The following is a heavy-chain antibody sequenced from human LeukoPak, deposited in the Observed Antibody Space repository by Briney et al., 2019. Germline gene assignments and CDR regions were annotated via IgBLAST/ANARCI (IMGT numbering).Heavy chain of an antibody. V-gene: IGHV6-1*01. J-gene: IGHJ4*02. CDR2: TYYRSKWYN. CDR1: GDSVSSSSTT. Sequence: SQTLSLTCAISGDSVSSSSTTWTWIRQSPSRGLEWLGRTYYRSKWYNDYAVSVKSRITINPDTSKNQFSLQLNSVTPEDTAVYYCARGLFPRSLDYWGQGTLVTVSS. D-gene: IGHD3-10*01. CDR3: ARGLFPRSLDY.